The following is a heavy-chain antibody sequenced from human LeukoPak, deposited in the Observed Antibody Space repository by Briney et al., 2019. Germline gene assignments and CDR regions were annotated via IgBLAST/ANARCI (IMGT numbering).Heavy chain of an antibody. V-gene: IGHV4-4*07. Sequence: SETLSLTCTVSGASISSYSWSWVRQPAGKGLEWIGRMYSNGSTSYNPSLKSRVTLSLDASKNHFSLKLSSVTAADTAVYYCARTTVTTFWAGYYYYMDVWGKGTTVTISS. J-gene: IGHJ6*03. CDR3: ARTTVTTFWAGYYYYMDV. CDR2: MYSNGST. D-gene: IGHD4-17*01. CDR1: GASISSYS.